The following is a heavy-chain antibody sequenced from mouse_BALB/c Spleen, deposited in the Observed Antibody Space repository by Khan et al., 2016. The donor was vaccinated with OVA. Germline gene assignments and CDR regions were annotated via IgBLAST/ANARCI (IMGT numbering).Heavy chain of an antibody. CDR3: ARRKYCGYTFAY. J-gene: IGHJ3*01. V-gene: IGHV1-77*01. D-gene: IGHD1-2*01. CDR2: ISPGSGDI. CDR1: GYIFTDYY. Sequence: VQLQESGTELARPGASVKLSCKASGYIFTDYYINWVKERTGQGLEWIGEISPGSGDIYYNETFKGKATLTADKSSSTAYMQFSSLTSEDSAVYYWARRKYCGYTFAYWGQGTLVTGSA.